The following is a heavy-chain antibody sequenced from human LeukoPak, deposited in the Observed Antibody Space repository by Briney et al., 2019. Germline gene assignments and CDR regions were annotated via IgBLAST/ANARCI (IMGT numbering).Heavy chain of an antibody. CDR3: ARGVFGGSSRDALDV. CDR1: GGSISSPDYY. V-gene: IGHV4-30-4*01. Sequence: PSQTLSLTCAVSGGSISSPDYYWNWIRQPPGNGLEWIGCVYDTGNTYYNPSLRSRLSISIDTSKSQISLKLTSVTPADTAVFYCARGVFGGSSRDALDVWGQGAMVAVSS. J-gene: IGHJ3*01. D-gene: IGHD4-23*01. CDR2: VYDTGNT.